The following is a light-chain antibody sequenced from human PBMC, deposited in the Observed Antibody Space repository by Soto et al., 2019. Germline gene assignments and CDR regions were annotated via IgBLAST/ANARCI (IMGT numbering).Light chain of an antibody. Sequence: EIVFSPSPGTPSLSPGERATLSCRSSQSVTSNYLAWYQQKPGQAPRLLFFGASIRATGIPDRFSGSGSGTDFTLTISRLEPEDFAVYHCQQYGSSPTTFGQGTKVDIK. CDR2: GAS. J-gene: IGKJ1*01. CDR1: QSVTSNY. CDR3: QQYGSSPTT. V-gene: IGKV3-20*01.